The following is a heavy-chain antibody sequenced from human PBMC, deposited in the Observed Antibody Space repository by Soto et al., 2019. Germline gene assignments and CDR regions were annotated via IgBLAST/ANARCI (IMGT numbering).Heavy chain of an antibody. D-gene: IGHD5-12*01. J-gene: IGHJ6*02. Sequence: QVQLVQSGAEVKKPGSSVKVSCKASGGTFSSYAISWVRQAPGQGLEWMGGIIPIFGTANYAQKFQGRVTITADESTSTAYMELSSLRSEDTAVYYCASRGDGYNYRKFYSMDVWGQGTTVTVSS. V-gene: IGHV1-69*01. CDR3: ASRGDGYNYRKFYSMDV. CDR1: GGTFSSYA. CDR2: IIPIFGTA.